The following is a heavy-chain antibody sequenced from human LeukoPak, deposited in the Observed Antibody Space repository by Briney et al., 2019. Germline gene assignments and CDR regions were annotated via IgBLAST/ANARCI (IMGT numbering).Heavy chain of an antibody. CDR2: VSATGYTA. CDR1: GFTLPYG. V-gene: IGHV3-23*01. J-gene: IGHJ5*02. CDR3: AKDWHISSWYGRFDP. D-gene: IGHD6-13*01. Sequence: GGSLRLSCVVSGFTLPYGMSWVRQAPGKGLEWVSYVSATGYTASYADSVKGRFTISRDNAKNTVFLQMDSLRADDTAVYYCAKDWHISSWYGRFDPWGQGTLVTVSS.